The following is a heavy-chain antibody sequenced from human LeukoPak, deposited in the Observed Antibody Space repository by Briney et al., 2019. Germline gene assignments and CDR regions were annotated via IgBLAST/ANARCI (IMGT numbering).Heavy chain of an antibody. D-gene: IGHD4-11*01. CDR2: ISGIGGSR. J-gene: IGHJ6*03. V-gene: IGHV3-23*01. CDR1: GFTFNRYA. CDR3: AKTTGPATTVTSSGYMDV. Sequence: GGSLRLSCAASGFTFNRYAMSWGRQAPGKGLEWDSGISGIGGSRYYGDSVKGRFTISRDNSKNTLYLQVNNPRAEDSAVYYCAKTTGPATTVTSSGYMDVWGKGTTVTVSS.